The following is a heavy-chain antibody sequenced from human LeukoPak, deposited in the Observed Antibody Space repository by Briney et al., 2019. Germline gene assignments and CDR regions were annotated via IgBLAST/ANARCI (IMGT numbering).Heavy chain of an antibody. D-gene: IGHD2-21*01. J-gene: IGHJ4*02. CDR1: GVSMSAYQ. Sequence: SETLSLTCTVSGVSMSAYQWSWVRQSPEKGLEWIGCINTKGETSYNPSLKSRVTTSVDTSKSQFSLRLTSVTAADPAVYYCATSNDAKIAPFDHWGQGAPVTVSS. CDR2: INTKGET. CDR3: ATSNDAKIAPFDH. V-gene: IGHV4-4*09.